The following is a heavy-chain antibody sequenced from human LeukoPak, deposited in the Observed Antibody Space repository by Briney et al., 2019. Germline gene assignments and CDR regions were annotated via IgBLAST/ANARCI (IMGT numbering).Heavy chain of an antibody. CDR1: GFTVSNNY. CDR3: TTVSSRRFDY. V-gene: IGHV3-66*01. Sequence: GGSLRLSCAASGFTVSNNYMSWVRQAPGKGLEWVSIIYSGGNTYYADSLKGRFSISRDNSKNTLYLQMNSLRAEDTAVYYCTTVSSRRFDYWGQGTRVTVSS. CDR2: IYSGGNT. J-gene: IGHJ4*02.